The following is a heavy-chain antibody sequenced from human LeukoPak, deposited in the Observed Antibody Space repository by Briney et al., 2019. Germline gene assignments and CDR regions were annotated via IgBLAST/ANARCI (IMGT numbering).Heavy chain of an antibody. J-gene: IGHJ4*02. CDR2: INHSGST. CDR1: GGPFSGYY. CDR3: ARHGNFWSGLIDY. D-gene: IGHD3-3*01. Sequence: SETLSLTCAVYGGPFSGYYWSWIRQPPGKGLEWIGEINHSGSTNYNPSLKSRVTISVDTSKNQFSLKLSSVTAADTAVYYCARHGNFWSGLIDYWGQGTLVTVSS. V-gene: IGHV4-34*01.